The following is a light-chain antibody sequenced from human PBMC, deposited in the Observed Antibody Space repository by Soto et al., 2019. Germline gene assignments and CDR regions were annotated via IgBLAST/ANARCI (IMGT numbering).Light chain of an antibody. Sequence: EIVLTQSPATLSLSPGERATLSCRASQSVSSYLAWYQQKPGQAPRLLIYDASNRATGIPARFSVSGSGTDFTLTISSLEPEDFAAYYCQQYNNWPPLFTFGPGTKVDIK. J-gene: IGKJ3*01. CDR3: QQYNNWPPLFT. CDR2: DAS. V-gene: IGKV3-11*01. CDR1: QSVSSY.